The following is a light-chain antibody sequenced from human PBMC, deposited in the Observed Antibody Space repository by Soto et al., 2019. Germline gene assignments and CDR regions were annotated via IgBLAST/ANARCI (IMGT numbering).Light chain of an antibody. CDR3: QQYNSFPT. CDR1: QSISSW. J-gene: IGKJ1*01. V-gene: IGKV1-5*03. Sequence: DIQMTQSPSTLSASVGDRVTITCRASQSISSWLAWYQQKPGKAPKLLIYKASSLESGVPSRLSGSGSGTEFTLTISSLQPDDFATYYCQQYNSFPTCGQGTKVEIK. CDR2: KAS.